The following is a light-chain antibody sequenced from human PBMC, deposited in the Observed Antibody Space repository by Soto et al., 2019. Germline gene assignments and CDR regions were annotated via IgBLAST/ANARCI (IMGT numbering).Light chain of an antibody. J-gene: IGKJ3*01. V-gene: IGKV3-20*01. CDR2: GTF. Sequence: EIVLTQSPGTLSLSPGERATLSCRASQSVNSDYLAWYQQRPGQAPRLLIYGTFNRPTGIPDRFSGTRSGTXXXXTXSRXEPEXFAVYYCQHYGSSPSFTFGPGTKVDIK. CDR3: QHYGSSPSFT. CDR1: QSVNSDY.